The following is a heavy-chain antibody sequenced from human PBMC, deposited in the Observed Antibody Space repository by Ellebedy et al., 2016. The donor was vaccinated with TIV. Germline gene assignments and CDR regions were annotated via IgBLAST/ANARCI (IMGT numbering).Heavy chain of an antibody. J-gene: IGHJ4*02. D-gene: IGHD6-13*01. V-gene: IGHV3-7*03. CDR3: TTGSSRGY. Sequence: PGGSLTLSCAASGVIFNDYWMHWIRQPPGRGLEWVANINQDGSPKYYVDSVNGRFTISRDNAKTSLYLQMNSLNAEGTAVYYCTTGSSRGYWGQGTLVTVSS. CDR2: INQDGSPK. CDR1: GVIFNDYW.